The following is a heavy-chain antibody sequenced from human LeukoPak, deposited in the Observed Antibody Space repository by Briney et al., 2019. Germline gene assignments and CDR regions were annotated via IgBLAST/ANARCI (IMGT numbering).Heavy chain of an antibody. CDR2: IIPIFGTA. CDR1: GGTFSSYA. D-gene: IGHD3-3*01. J-gene: IGHJ5*02. Sequence: SVKVSCKASGGTFSSYAISWVRQAPGQGLEWMGGIIPIFGTANYAQKIQGRVTITADKSTSTAYMELSSLRSEDTAVYYCARASGITIFGVVIGTYFDPWGQGTLVTVSS. CDR3: ARASGITIFGVVIGTYFDP. V-gene: IGHV1-69*06.